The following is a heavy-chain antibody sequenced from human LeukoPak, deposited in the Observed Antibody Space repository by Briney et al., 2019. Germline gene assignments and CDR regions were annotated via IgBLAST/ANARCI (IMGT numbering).Heavy chain of an antibody. V-gene: IGHV4-59*01. Sequence: SETLSLTCTVSGGSISSYYWSWIRQPPGKGLEWIGYIYYSGSTNYNPSLKSRVTISVDTSKNQFSLRLSSVTAADTAVYYCARDLITVTTRWFDPWGQGTLVTVSS. J-gene: IGHJ5*02. CDR2: IYYSGST. CDR1: GGSISSYY. CDR3: ARDLITVTTRWFDP. D-gene: IGHD4-17*01.